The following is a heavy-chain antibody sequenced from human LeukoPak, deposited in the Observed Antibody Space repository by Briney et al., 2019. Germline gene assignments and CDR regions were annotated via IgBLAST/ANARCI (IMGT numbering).Heavy chain of an antibody. Sequence: ASVKVSCKASGYTFTSYYMHWVRQAPGQGLEWMGIINPSGGSTSYAQKFQGRVTISVDTSKNQFSLKLSSVTAADTAVYYCARVERPGGYDTSGYFSWGEYYCMDVWGKGTTVTVSS. J-gene: IGHJ6*03. CDR3: ARVERPGGYDTSGYFSWGEYYCMDV. V-gene: IGHV1-46*01. CDR1: GYTFTSYY. D-gene: IGHD3-22*01. CDR2: INPSGGST.